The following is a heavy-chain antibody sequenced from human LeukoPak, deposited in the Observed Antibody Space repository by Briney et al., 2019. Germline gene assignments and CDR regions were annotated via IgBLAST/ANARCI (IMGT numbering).Heavy chain of an antibody. CDR2: MYHTGST. J-gene: IGHJ5*02. V-gene: IGHV4-38-2*02. Sequence: SETLSLTCTVSGYSISSGYYWGWIRQPPGKGLEWIGSMYHTGSTYYNPSLKSRVTISVDTSKNQVSLKLSSVTAADTAMYYCARVPGPNWFDPWGQGTLVTVSS. CDR1: GYSISSGYY. CDR3: ARVPGPNWFDP.